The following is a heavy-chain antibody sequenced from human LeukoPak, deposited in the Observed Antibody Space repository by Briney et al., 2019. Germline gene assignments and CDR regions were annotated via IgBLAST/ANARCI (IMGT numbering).Heavy chain of an antibody. J-gene: IGHJ3*02. CDR2: IGTAGDT. Sequence: GGSLRLSCAASGFTFSSYDMHWVRQATGKGLEWVSAIGTAGDTYYPGSVKGRFTISRENAKNSLYLQMNSLRAGDTAVYYCARGGSSGYYYPGHAFDIWGQGTMVTVSS. V-gene: IGHV3-13*01. CDR1: GFTFSSYD. D-gene: IGHD3-22*01. CDR3: ARGGSSGYYYPGHAFDI.